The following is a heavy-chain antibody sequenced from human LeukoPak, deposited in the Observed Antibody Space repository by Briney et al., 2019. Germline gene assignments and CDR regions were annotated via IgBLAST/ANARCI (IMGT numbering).Heavy chain of an antibody. J-gene: IGHJ4*02. CDR2: INAGNGNT. D-gene: IGHD6-19*01. Sequence: ASVKVSCKASGYTFTSYAVHWVRQAPGQRLEWMGWINAGNGNTKYSQKFQGRVTITRDTSASTAYMELSSLRSEDTAVYYCARSPFHSSDWPIQGYWGQGTLVTVSS. V-gene: IGHV1-3*01. CDR1: GYTFTSYA. CDR3: ARSPFHSSDWPIQGY.